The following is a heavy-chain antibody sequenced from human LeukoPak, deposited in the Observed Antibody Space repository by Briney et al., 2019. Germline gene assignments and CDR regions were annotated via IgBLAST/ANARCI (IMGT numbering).Heavy chain of an antibody. J-gene: IGHJ5*02. CDR2: INHSGST. Sequence: SETLSLTCAVYGGSFSGYYWSWIRQPPGKGLEWIGEINHSGSTNYNPSLESRVTISVDTSKNQFSLKLSSVTAADTAVYYCARASVRGVRDWFDPWGQRTLVTVSS. CDR3: ARASVRGVRDWFDP. V-gene: IGHV4-34*01. CDR1: GGSFSGYY. D-gene: IGHD3-10*01.